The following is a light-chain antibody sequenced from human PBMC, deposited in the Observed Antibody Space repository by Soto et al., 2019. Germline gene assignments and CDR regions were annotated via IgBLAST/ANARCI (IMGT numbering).Light chain of an antibody. J-gene: IGKJ5*01. Sequence: DIRMTQSPSSLSAAVGDRVTITCRASQSISSYLNWYQHKLGRAPKLLVYGAFSLQSGVPSRFSGSISGTDFTLTISSLQPEDFATYYCQQNYDTPPTFGQGTLLEIK. CDR3: QQNYDTPPT. CDR2: GAF. CDR1: QSISSY. V-gene: IGKV1-39*01.